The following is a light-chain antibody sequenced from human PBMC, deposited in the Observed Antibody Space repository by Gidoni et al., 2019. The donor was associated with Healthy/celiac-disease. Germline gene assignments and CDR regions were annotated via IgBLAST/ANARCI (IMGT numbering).Light chain of an antibody. CDR2: AAS. CDR3: QQSYITWA. J-gene: IGKJ1*01. CDR1: QSISKY. Sequence: DIQMTQSPSSLSASVGDRVTITCRASQSISKYLNWYQQKPGKAPKPLIYAASSLQSGVLSRFSGSGSGTDFTLTISSLQPEDFATYYCQQSYITWAFGQGTKVEIK. V-gene: IGKV1-39*01.